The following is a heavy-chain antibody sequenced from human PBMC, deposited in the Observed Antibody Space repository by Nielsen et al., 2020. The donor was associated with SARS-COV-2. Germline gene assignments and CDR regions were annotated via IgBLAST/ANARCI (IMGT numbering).Heavy chain of an antibody. J-gene: IGHJ4*02. V-gene: IGHV3-74*01. CDR3: AASMGATLWGEIDY. CDR1: GFNFNSYW. D-gene: IGHD1-26*01. Sequence: GGSLRLSCAASGFNFNSYWMHWVRRGPGRGLVWVSRINNDGSRTSYADSVKGRFTISRDNAKNTVYLQMNSLRAEDTAVYYCAASMGATLWGEIDYWGQGTLVSVSS. CDR2: INNDGSRT.